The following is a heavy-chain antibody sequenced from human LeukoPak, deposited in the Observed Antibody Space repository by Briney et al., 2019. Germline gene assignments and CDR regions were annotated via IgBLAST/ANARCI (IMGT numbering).Heavy chain of an antibody. J-gene: IGHJ3*02. Sequence: SETLFLTCTVSGGSISSGGYYWSWIRQPPGKGLEWIGYMYQSGSTYYNPSLKSRVTISVDRSKNQFSLNLNSVTAADTAVYYCASSSEITIFGVVIQGNAFDIWGQGTMVTVSS. V-gene: IGHV4-30-2*01. D-gene: IGHD3-3*01. CDR2: MYQSGST. CDR1: GGSISSGGYY. CDR3: ASSSEITIFGVVIQGNAFDI.